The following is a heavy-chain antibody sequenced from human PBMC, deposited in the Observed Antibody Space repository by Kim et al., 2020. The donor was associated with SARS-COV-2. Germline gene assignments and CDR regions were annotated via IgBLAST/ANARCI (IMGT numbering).Heavy chain of an antibody. CDR2: IKSNADGGTT. V-gene: IGHV3-15*01. CDR1: GFPFSGAW. CDR3: TTDLVRNYFGSGSND. D-gene: IGHD3-10*01. Sequence: GGSLRLSCATSGFPFSGAWMTWVRQAPGKGLEWVGRIKSNADGGTTDYAAPVKGRFTISRDDSKNTVYLQMNSLKTEDTAVYYCTTDLVRNYFGSGSNDWGQGTLVTVSS. J-gene: IGHJ4*02.